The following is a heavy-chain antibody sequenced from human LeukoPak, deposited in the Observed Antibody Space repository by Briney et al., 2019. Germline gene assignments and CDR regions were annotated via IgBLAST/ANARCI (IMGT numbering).Heavy chain of an antibody. CDR2: IYYIGNT. D-gene: IGHD1-26*01. V-gene: IGHV4-39*01. CDR1: GDSISTSGYY. CDR3: TRHLPGATWFDP. J-gene: IGHJ5*02. Sequence: SETLSLTCTVSGDSISTSGYYYDWFRQPPGKGLEWIGNIYYIGNTWYIPSLKSRVTMSVDTSKNQFSLRLTSVTAADTAVYYCTRHLPGATWFDPWGQGTQVTVSS.